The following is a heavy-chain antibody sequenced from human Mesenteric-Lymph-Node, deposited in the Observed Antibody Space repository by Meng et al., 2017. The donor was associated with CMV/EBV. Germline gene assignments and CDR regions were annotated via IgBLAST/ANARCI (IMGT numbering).Heavy chain of an antibody. CDR3: ARHEAPYINYNYYYHYGLDV. V-gene: IGHV4-61*07. J-gene: IGHJ6*02. CDR1: SYY. Sequence: SYYWSWIRQSPGKRLEWIGYIYDGGSTTYNPSLESRVTMSVGTSKTHFSLKLRSVTAADTAMYFCARHEAPYINYNYYYHYGLDVWGQGTTVTVSS. CDR2: IYDGGST. D-gene: IGHD4-11*01.